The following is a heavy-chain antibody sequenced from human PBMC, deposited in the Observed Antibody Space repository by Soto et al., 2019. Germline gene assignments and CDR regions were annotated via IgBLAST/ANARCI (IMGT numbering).Heavy chain of an antibody. Sequence: GGSLRLSCAASGFTFSSYWMSWVRQAPGKGLEWVANIKQDGSEKYYVDSVKGRFTISRDNAKNSLYLQMNSLRAEDTAVYYCASLISSSSYSFDYWGQGTLVTVSS. CDR2: IKQDGSEK. D-gene: IGHD6-6*01. CDR3: ASLISSSSYSFDY. V-gene: IGHV3-7*01. CDR1: GFTFSSYW. J-gene: IGHJ4*02.